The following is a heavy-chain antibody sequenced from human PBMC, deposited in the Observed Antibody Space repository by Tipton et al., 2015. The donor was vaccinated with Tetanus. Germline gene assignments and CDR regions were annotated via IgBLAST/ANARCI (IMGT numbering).Heavy chain of an antibody. CDR3: VRGRGLGAYSFGFEH. CDR2: IYQTDGP. D-gene: IGHD5-12*01. Sequence: TLSLTCTVSGGSISTGGYSWGWIRQLPGQGLEWLGYIYQTDGPYYNPSVTSLLTLSLQSSKNQVSLKLISGTAADTAVYYCVRGRGLGAYSFGFEHWGQGALVTVSS. V-gene: IGHV4-30-2*01. J-gene: IGHJ4*02. CDR1: GGSISTGGYS.